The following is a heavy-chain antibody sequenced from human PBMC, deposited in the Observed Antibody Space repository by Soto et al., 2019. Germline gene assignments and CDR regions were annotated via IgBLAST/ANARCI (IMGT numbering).Heavy chain of an antibody. CDR2: ISGSGGST. Sequence: PGGSLRLSCAASGFTFSSYAMSWVRQAPGKGLEWVSAISGSGGSTYYADSVKGRFTISRDNSKNTLYLQMNSLRAEDTAVYYCAKDHSGSYYYYYMDVWGKGTTVTVSS. D-gene: IGHD3-10*01. CDR3: AKDHSGSYYYYYMDV. V-gene: IGHV3-23*01. J-gene: IGHJ6*03. CDR1: GFTFSSYA.